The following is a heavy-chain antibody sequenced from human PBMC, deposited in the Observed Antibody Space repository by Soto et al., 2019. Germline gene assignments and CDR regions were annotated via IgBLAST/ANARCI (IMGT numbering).Heavy chain of an antibody. D-gene: IGHD3-22*01. CDR1: GGSISSYY. J-gene: IGHJ4*02. CDR3: ARQHYYDSSGYYTWN. V-gene: IGHV4-39*01. Sequence: SETLSLTCTVSGGSISSYYWGWIRQPPGKGLEWIATVHYSGSTYYTPSLKNRVTISADTSNNQFSLRLNSVTAADTAVYYCARQHYYDSSGYYTWNWGQGTLVTSPQ. CDR2: VHYSGST.